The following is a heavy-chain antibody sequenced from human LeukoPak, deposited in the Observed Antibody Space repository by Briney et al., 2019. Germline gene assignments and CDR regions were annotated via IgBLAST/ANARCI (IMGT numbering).Heavy chain of an antibody. D-gene: IGHD4-17*01. CDR2: ISGSGGST. J-gene: IGHJ4*02. CDR3: AKRSAYGDYVQAHFDY. Sequence: GGSLRLSCAASGFTFSSYAMSWVRQAPGKGLEWVSAISGSGGSTYYADSVKGRFTISRDNSKNTLYLQMNSLRAEDTAVHYCAKRSAYGDYVQAHFDYWGQGTLVTVSS. CDR1: GFTFSSYA. V-gene: IGHV3-23*01.